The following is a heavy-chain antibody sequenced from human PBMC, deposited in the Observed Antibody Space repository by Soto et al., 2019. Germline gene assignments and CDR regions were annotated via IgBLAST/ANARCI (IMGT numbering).Heavy chain of an antibody. D-gene: IGHD2-2*01. V-gene: IGHV1-69*13. J-gene: IGHJ5*02. CDR3: AREPDCSSTSCYGSWFDP. Sequence: ASVKVSCKASGGTFSSYAISWVRQAPGQGLEWMGGIIPIFGTANYAQKFQGRVTITADESTSTAYMELSSLRSEDTAVYYCAREPDCSSTSCYGSWFDPWGHGTLVTVSS. CDR2: IIPIFGTA. CDR1: GGTFSSYA.